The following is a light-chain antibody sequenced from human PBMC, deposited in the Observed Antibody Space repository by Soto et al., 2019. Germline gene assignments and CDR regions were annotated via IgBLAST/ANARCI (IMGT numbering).Light chain of an antibody. CDR3: QQVNSYPLT. CDR2: ATS. CDR1: QDISNY. J-gene: IGKJ4*01. Sequence: DIQLTQSPSFLSASVGDRVTITCRASQDISNYLAWYKQKLGKAPKFLIYATSTVQSGVPSRFSGSGSGTEFILTISTLQPEDFATYYCQQVNSYPLTFGGGTKVEIK. V-gene: IGKV1-9*01.